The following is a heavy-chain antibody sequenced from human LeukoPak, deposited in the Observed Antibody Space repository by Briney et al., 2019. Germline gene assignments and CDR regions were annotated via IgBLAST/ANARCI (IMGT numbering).Heavy chain of an antibody. CDR2: IYYSGGT. J-gene: IGHJ4*02. V-gene: IGHV4-59*08. Sequence: SETLSLTCTVSGGSVTSYYCNWVRQPPGRGLEWIGYIYYSGGTNYNPSLESRVNISLDTAKNQFSLKLRSVTAGDPAVYYCATTGATSPSSASWFNIEYWGQGTLVPVSS. CDR1: GGSVTSYY. CDR3: ATTGATSPSSASWFNIEY. D-gene: IGHD6-13*01.